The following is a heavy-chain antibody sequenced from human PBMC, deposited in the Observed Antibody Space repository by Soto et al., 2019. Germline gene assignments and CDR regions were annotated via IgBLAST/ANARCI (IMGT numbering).Heavy chain of an antibody. CDR2: ISYDGSNK. CDR1: GFTFSSYA. Sequence: GWSLRLSCAASGFTFSSYAMHWVRQAPGKGLEWVAVISYDGSNKYYADSVKGRFTISRDNSKNTLYLQMNSLRAEDTAVYYCARDENTIFGVVINYYYYGMDVWGQGTTVTFSS. CDR3: ARDENTIFGVVINYYYYGMDV. J-gene: IGHJ6*02. V-gene: IGHV3-30-3*01. D-gene: IGHD3-3*01.